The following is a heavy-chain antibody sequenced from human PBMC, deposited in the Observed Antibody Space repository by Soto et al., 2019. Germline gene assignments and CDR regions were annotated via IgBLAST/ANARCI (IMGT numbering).Heavy chain of an antibody. CDR3: ARIGWGGDS. CDR2: IPNNGSP. J-gene: IGHJ4*02. Sequence: SETLSLTCSVSGGSVRTGSYHWSWIRQPPGKGLEWIGFIPNNGSPDYNPSLKSRVVVSIDRSKNQFSLKVNSVTAADTAVYFCARIGWGGDSWGQGTMVTVSS. V-gene: IGHV4-61*01. D-gene: IGHD7-27*01. CDR1: GGSVRTGSYH.